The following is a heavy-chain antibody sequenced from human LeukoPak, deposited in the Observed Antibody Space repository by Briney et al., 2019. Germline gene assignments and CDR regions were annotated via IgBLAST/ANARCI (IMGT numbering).Heavy chain of an antibody. CDR2: INPNSGGT. J-gene: IGHJ4*02. CDR3: ARRYYNILTGYYPLEYFDY. Sequence: ASVKVSCKASGYTFTGYYMHWVRQAPGQGLEWMGWINPNSGGTNYAQKLQGRVTMTTDTSTSTAYMELRSLRSDDTAVYYCARRYYNILTGYYPLEYFDYWGQGTLVTVSS. D-gene: IGHD3-9*01. V-gene: IGHV1-2*02. CDR1: GYTFTGYY.